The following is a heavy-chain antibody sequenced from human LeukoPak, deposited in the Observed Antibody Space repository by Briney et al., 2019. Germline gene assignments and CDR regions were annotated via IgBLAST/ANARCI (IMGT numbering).Heavy chain of an antibody. D-gene: IGHD4-17*01. CDR3: ARAQTTVTPNRNIPDYYMDV. Sequence: GGSLRLSCAASGFTFSSYAMHWVRQAPGKGLEWVAVISYDGSNKYYADSVKGRFTISRDNSKNTLYLQMNSLRAEDTAVYYCARAQTTVTPNRNIPDYYMDVWGKGTTVTVSS. V-gene: IGHV3-30*01. CDR1: GFTFSSYA. J-gene: IGHJ6*03. CDR2: ISYDGSNK.